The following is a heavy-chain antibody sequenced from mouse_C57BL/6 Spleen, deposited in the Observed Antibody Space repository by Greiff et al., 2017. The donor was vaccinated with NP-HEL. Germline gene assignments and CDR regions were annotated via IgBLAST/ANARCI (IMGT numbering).Heavy chain of an antibody. CDR1: GFNIKDDY. J-gene: IGHJ2*01. CDR3: TKPLYYGNYFDY. CDR2: IDPENGDT. D-gene: IGHD2-1*01. Sequence: DVKLQESGAELVRPGASVKLSCTASGFNIKDDYMHWVKQRPEQGLEWIGWIDPENGDTEYASKFQGKATITADTSSNTAYLQLSSLTSEDTAVYYCTKPLYYGNYFDYWGQGTTLTVSS. V-gene: IGHV14-4*01.